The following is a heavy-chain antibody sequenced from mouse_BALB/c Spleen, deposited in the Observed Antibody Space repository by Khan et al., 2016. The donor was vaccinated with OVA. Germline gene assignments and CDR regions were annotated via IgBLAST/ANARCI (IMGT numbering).Heavy chain of an antibody. D-gene: IGHD2-10*01. V-gene: IGHV2-6-1*01. J-gene: IGHJ4*01. Sequence: VQLVESGPGLAAPSQSLSITCTISGFSLTTYGVHWVRQPTGKGLEWLVVIWSDGNTNYNSGLKSRLTISKDNSQRQVFLKMTSRQTDETAVYFCSRQPYYHYNLMYYWCQGTSVTVSS. CDR2: IWSDGNT. CDR3: SRQPYYHYNLMYY. CDR1: GFSLTTYG.